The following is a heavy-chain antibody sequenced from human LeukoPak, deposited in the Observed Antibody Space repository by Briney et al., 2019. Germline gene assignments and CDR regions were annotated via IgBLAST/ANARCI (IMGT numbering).Heavy chain of an antibody. J-gene: IGHJ4*02. CDR3: ARGITGRNDY. Sequence: SQTLSLTCAISGDSVSSNSAAWNWVRQSPSRGLEWLGRTYYRSKWYNEYADSVKSRITINPDTSKNQFSLHLNSVPPEDTAVYYCARGITGRNDYWGQGTLVTVSS. CDR2: TYYRSKWYN. D-gene: IGHD1-26*01. V-gene: IGHV6-1*01. CDR1: GDSVSSNSAA.